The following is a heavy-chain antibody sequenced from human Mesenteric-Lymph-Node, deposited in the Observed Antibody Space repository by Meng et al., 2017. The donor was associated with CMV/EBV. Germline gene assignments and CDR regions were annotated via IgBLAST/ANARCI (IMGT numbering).Heavy chain of an antibody. V-gene: IGHV1-18*01. CDR2: ISAYNGNT. D-gene: IGHD1-26*01. J-gene: IGHJ4*02. CDR3: ARAWQLVYPLDY. CDR1: GYTFTTYD. Sequence: ASVKVSCKASGYTFTTYDINWVRQVTGQGLEWVGWISAYNGNTNYAQKLQGRVTMTTDTSTITAYMELRSLRSDDTAVYYCARAWQLVYPLDYWGQGTLVTVSS.